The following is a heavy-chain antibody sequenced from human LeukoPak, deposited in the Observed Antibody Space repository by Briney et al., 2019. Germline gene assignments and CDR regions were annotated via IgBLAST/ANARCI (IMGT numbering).Heavy chain of an antibody. CDR2: ISWNSGSI. V-gene: IGHV3-9*01. D-gene: IGHD3-9*01. J-gene: IGHJ4*02. CDR3: AKDTAGHYDILKGGIVY. Sequence: SLRLSCAASGFTFDDYAMHWVRQAPGKGLEWVSGISWNSGSIGYADSVKGRFTISRDNAKNSLYLQMNSLRAEDTALYYCAKDTAGHYDILKGGIVYWGQGTLVTVSS. CDR1: GFTFDDYA.